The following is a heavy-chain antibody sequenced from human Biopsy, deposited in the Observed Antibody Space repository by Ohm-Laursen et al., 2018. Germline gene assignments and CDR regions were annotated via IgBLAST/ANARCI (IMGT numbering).Heavy chain of an antibody. Sequence: TLSLTCTVSGGSVSSGSYYWSWIRQPPGKGLEWIGYIYCSGSTNYNPSLKSRVTISVDTSRNQFSLKLSSVTAADTAVYYCAGRPWPNAFDIWGQGTMVTVSS. CDR2: IYCSGST. J-gene: IGHJ3*02. V-gene: IGHV4-61*01. CDR1: GGSVSSGSYY. D-gene: IGHD5-12*01. CDR3: AGRPWPNAFDI.